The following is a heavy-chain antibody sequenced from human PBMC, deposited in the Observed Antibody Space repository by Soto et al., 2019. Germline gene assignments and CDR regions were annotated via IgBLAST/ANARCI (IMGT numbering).Heavy chain of an antibody. CDR3: AAALIHDYGNYYFDY. CDR2: IVVGSGNT. D-gene: IGHD4-17*01. V-gene: IGHV1-58*01. CDR1: GFTFTSSA. J-gene: IGHJ4*02. Sequence: SVKVSCKASGFTFTSSAVQWVRQARGQRLEWIGWIVVGSGNTNHAQKFQERVTITRDMSTSTAYMELSSLRSEDTAVYYCAAALIHDYGNYYFDYWGQGTLVTVS.